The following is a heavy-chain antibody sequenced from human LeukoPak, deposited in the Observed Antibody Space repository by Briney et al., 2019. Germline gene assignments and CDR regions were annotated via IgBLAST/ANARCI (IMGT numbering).Heavy chain of an antibody. J-gene: IGHJ4*02. CDR1: GFTFSSHE. D-gene: IGHD2-15*01. Sequence: PGGSLRLSCAASGFTFSSHEMNWVRQAPGKGLEWVSYISSSGSTIYYADSVKGRFTISRDNAKNSLYLQMNSLRAEDTAVYYCARDYCSGGSCYVDYWGQGTLVTVSS. CDR2: ISSSGSTI. V-gene: IGHV3-48*03. CDR3: ARDYCSGGSCYVDY.